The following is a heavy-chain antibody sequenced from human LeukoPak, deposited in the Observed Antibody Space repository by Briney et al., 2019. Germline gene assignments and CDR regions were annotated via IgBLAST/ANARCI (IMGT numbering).Heavy chain of an antibody. Sequence: PGGSLRLSCAASGFTFSSYWMSWVRQAPGKGLEWVANIKQDGSEKYYVDSVKGRFTISRDNAKNSLYLQMNSLRAEDTAVYYCARVRFNGGVSETRFDYWGQGTLVTVSS. CDR2: IKQDGSEK. V-gene: IGHV3-7*01. CDR3: ARVRFNGGVSETRFDY. CDR1: GFTFSSYW. D-gene: IGHD3-10*01. J-gene: IGHJ4*02.